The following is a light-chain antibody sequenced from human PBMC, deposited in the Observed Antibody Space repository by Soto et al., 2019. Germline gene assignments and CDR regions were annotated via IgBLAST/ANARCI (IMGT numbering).Light chain of an antibody. CDR3: QQRTNWPRT. Sequence: EIVLTQSPATLSLSPGERATLSCRASRSVSSHLAWYQQKPGQAPRLLIYDASNRATGIPARFSGSGSGTDFTLTISSLEPEDFAVYYCQQRTNWPRTFGRGTKVDIK. CDR1: RSVSSH. V-gene: IGKV3-11*01. CDR2: DAS. J-gene: IGKJ1*01.